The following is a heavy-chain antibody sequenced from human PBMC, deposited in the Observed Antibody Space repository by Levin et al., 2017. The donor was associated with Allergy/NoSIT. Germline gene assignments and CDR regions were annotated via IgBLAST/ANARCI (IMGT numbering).Heavy chain of an antibody. CDR2: IYYSGST. Sequence: SETLSLTCTVSGGSISSYYWSWIRQPPGKGLEWIGYIYYSGSTNYNPSLKSRVTISVDTSKNQFSLKLSSVTAADTAVYYCARHPFGDQPDYWGQGTLVTVSS. CDR1: GGSISSYY. J-gene: IGHJ4*02. D-gene: IGHD3-3*01. V-gene: IGHV4-59*08. CDR3: ARHPFGDQPDY.